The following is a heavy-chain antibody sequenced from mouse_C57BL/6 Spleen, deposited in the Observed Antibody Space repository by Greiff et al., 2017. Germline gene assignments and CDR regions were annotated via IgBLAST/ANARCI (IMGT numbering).Heavy chain of an antibody. CDR1: GYTFTSYG. V-gene: IGHV1-81*01. D-gene: IGHD1-1*02. CDR3: ARGVDSLMDY. J-gene: IGHJ4*01. CDR2: IYPSSGNT. Sequence: VQRVESGAELARPGASVKLSCKASGYTFTSYGISWVKQRTGQGLEWIGEIYPSSGNTYYNEKFKGKATLSADKSSSTAYMELRSLTSEDSAVYFCARGVDSLMDYWGQGTSVTVSS.